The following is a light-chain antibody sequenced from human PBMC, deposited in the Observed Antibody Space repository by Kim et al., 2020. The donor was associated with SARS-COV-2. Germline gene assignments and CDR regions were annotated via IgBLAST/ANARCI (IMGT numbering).Light chain of an antibody. Sequence: APGKPASITCAGDNIESKSVHWYQQKPGQAPVLVISYDSDRPSGIPERLSGSNSDNTATLTISEVEAGDEADYYCQVWDSSSVHRVFGGGTQLTVL. CDR3: QVWDSSSVHRV. CDR1: NIESKS. J-gene: IGLJ2*01. V-gene: IGLV3-21*04. CDR2: YDS.